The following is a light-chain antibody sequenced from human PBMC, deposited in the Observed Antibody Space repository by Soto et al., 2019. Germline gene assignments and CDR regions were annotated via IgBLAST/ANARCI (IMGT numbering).Light chain of an antibody. CDR2: EVS. J-gene: IGLJ1*01. CDR3: SSYTSSPV. Sequence: QSALTQPASVSGSPGQSITISCTGTSSDVGGYNYVSWYQQHPGKAPKLMIYEVSNRPSGVSNRFSGSKSGNTAPLTISGLQAEDEADYYCSSYTSSPVFGTGTKLTVL. V-gene: IGLV2-14*01. CDR1: SSDVGGYNY.